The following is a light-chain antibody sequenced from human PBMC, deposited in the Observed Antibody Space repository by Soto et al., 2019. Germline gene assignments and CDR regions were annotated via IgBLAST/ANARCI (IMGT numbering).Light chain of an antibody. J-gene: IGKJ1*01. CDR3: QQRSNWPPT. Sequence: DIVLTQSPATLSLSPGERATLSCRASQSVSSYLAWYQQKPGQAPRLLIYDASNRATGIPARFSGSGSATDFTLTISSLEPEDFAVYYCQQRSNWPPTFGQWTTVEIK. CDR2: DAS. V-gene: IGKV3-11*01. CDR1: QSVSSY.